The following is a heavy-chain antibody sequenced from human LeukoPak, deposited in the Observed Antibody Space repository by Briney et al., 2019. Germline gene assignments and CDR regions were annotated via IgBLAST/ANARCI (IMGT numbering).Heavy chain of an antibody. V-gene: IGHV3-74*01. D-gene: IGHD3-16*01. Sequence: PGGSLRLSCAASGFTFSSYWMHWVRQAPGKGLVWVSRINSDGSSTSYADSVKGRFTISRDNAKNSLYLQMNSLRAVDTAVYYCARRAGGLARNNWFDPWGQGTLVTVSS. CDR3: ARRAGGLARNNWFDP. CDR2: INSDGSST. J-gene: IGHJ5*02. CDR1: GFTFSSYW.